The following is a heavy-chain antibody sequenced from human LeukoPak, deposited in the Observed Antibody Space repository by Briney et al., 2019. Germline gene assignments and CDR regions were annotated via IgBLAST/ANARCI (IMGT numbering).Heavy chain of an antibody. J-gene: IGHJ3*02. V-gene: IGHV1-69*13. CDR2: IIPIFGTA. D-gene: IGHD3-22*01. CDR3: ARDAHYYDSSGNI. Sequence: GASVKVSCKASGGTFSSYAISWVRQAPGQELEWMGGIIPIFGTANYAQKFQGRVTITADESTSTAYMELSSLRSEDTAVYYCARDAHYYDSSGNIWGQGTMVTVSS. CDR1: GGTFSSYA.